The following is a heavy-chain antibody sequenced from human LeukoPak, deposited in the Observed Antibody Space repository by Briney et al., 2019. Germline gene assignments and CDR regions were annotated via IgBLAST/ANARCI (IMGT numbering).Heavy chain of an antibody. V-gene: IGHV1-2*02. CDR3: ARGGVLVRYSYGYYFDY. CDR1: GYKFTAYY. Sequence: GASVKVSCKASGYKFTAYYMHWVRQAPGQGLEWMGWFNPNSGGANYAQKFQGRVTMTRDTSISTAYIELSRLRSDDTAVYFCARGGVLVRYSYGYYFDYWGQGTLVTVSS. D-gene: IGHD5-18*01. J-gene: IGHJ4*02. CDR2: FNPNSGGA.